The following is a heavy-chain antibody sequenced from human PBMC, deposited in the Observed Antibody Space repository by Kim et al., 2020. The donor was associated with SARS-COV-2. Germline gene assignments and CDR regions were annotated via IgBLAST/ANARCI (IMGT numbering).Heavy chain of an antibody. J-gene: IGHJ4*02. CDR3: ARDNSGYGGWWGY. V-gene: IGHV4-39*02. Sequence: SETLSLTCTVSGGSISSSSYYWGWIRQPPGKGLEWIGSIYYSGSTYYNPSLKSRVTISVDTSKNQFSLKLSSVTAADTAVYYCARDNSGYGGWWGYWGQGTLVTVSS. D-gene: IGHD5-12*01. CDR2: IYYSGST. CDR1: GGSISSSSYY.